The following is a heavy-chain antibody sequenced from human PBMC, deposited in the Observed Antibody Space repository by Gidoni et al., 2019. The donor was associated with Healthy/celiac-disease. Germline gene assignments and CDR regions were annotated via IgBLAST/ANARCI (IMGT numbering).Heavy chain of an antibody. CDR1: GFTVISNY. Sequence: EVQLVESGGGLVQPGGSLRLSCAASGFTVISNYMSWVRQAPGKGLEWVSVIYSGGSKYYADSVKGRFTISRDNSKNTLYLQMNSLRAEDTAVYYCARDRNSLPRYFDLWGRGTLVTVSS. D-gene: IGHD4-4*01. CDR2: IYSGGSK. V-gene: IGHV3-66*02. CDR3: ARDRNSLPRYFDL. J-gene: IGHJ2*01.